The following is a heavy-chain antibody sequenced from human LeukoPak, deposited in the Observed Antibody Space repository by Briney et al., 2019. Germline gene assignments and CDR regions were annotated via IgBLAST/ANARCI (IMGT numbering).Heavy chain of an antibody. Sequence: PGVSLRLSCAASGFRFNTYWMSWVRQAPGKGLEWVANIKQDGNEKYYADSVKGRFTISRDNGKNSLDLQMNSLRADDTAVYYCARDTLGEGEDANYAVYYFDYWGQGTVVTVSS. CDR2: IKQDGNEK. CDR3: ARDTLGEGEDANYAVYYFDY. V-gene: IGHV3-7*01. CDR1: GFRFNTYW. J-gene: IGHJ4*02. D-gene: IGHD4/OR15-4a*01.